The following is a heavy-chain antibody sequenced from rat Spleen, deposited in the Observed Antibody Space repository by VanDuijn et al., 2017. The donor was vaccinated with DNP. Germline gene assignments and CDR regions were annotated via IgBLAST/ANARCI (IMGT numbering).Heavy chain of an antibody. V-gene: IGHV5S10*01. D-gene: IGHD5-1*01. Sequence: EVQLVESGGGLVQPGRSLKLSCAASGFSFSDYDMAWVRQAPTKGLEWVATIIYDGSSTYYRDSVRGRFTISRDYARSTLYLQMDSLRSEDTATYYCTTVVMTGSLDYWGQGVMVTVSS. CDR2: IIYDGSST. CDR3: TTVVMTGSLDY. CDR1: GFSFSDYD. J-gene: IGHJ2*01.